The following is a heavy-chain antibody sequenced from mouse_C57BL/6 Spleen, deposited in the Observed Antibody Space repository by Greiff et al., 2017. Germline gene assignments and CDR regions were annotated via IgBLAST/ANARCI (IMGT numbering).Heavy chain of an antibody. D-gene: IGHD2-1*01. V-gene: IGHV1-64*01. CDR3: AKPGDGNWYFDV. CDR1: GYTFTSYW. Sequence: QVQLQQPGAELVQPGASVKLSCKASGYTFTSYWMHWVKQSPGQGLEWIGMIHPNSGSSTYNEKFTSKATLTVDKSSSTAYMLLSMQTYEDSAVYYCAKPGDGNWYFDVWGTGTTVTVSS. J-gene: IGHJ1*03. CDR2: IHPNSGSS.